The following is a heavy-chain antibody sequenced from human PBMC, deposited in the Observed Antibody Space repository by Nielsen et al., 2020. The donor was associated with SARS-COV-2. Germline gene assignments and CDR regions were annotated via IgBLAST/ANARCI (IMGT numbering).Heavy chain of an antibody. V-gene: IGHV3-48*04. D-gene: IGHD3-3*01. J-gene: IGHJ4*02. CDR3: AKTSDQIFGVVTSFDY. Sequence: GGSLRLSCEASGFIFNTYGMNWVRQAPGKGLEWISYISDDNTIFYADSVKGRFTISRDNAKNSLDLQMNSLRAEDTAVYYCAKTSDQIFGVVTSFDYWGQGTLVTVSS. CDR2: ISDDNTI. CDR1: GFIFNTYG.